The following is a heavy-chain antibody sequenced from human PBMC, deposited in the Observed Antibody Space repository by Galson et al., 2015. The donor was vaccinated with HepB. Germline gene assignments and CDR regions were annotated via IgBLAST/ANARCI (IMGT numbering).Heavy chain of an antibody. D-gene: IGHD3-22*01. Sequence: SVKVSCKASGYTLTELSMHWVRQAPGKGLEWMGGFDPEDGETIYAQKFQGRVTMTEDTSTDTAYMELSSLRSEDTAVYYCATAPPRRQVVGHDAFDIWGQGTMVTVSS. J-gene: IGHJ3*02. CDR1: GYTLTELS. CDR2: FDPEDGET. V-gene: IGHV1-24*01. CDR3: ATAPPRRQVVGHDAFDI.